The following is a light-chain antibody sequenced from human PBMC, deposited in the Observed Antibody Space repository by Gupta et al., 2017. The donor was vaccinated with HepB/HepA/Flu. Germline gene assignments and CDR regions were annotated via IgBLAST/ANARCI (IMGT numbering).Light chain of an antibody. J-gene: IGLJ3*02. V-gene: IGLV1-40*01. CDR3: QSYDISLNAWV. CDR2: TNN. CDR1: RSNIGAGFD. Sequence: QSVLTQPPSVSGAPGQRITISCTGTRSNIGAGFDVQWYQQVPGTAPKLLIYTNNNRPSGVPDRFSGSKSGTSASLAITGLQAEDEADYYCQSYDISLNAWVFGGGTKLTVL.